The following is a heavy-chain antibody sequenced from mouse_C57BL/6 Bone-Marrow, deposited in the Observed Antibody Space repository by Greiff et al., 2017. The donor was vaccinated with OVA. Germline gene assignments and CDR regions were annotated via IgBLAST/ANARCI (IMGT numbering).Heavy chain of an antibody. J-gene: IGHJ3*01. D-gene: IGHD2-1*01. CDR1: GFTFSSYA. V-gene: IGHV5-4*01. CDR2: ISDGGSYT. CDR3: ARDRRHYGNFAWFAY. Sequence: EVKLMESGGGLVKPGGSLKLSCAASGFTFSSYAMSWVRQTPEKRLEWVATISDGGSYTYYPDNVKGRFTISRDNAKNNLYLQMSHLKSEDTAMYYCARDRRHYGNFAWFAYWGQGTLVTVSA.